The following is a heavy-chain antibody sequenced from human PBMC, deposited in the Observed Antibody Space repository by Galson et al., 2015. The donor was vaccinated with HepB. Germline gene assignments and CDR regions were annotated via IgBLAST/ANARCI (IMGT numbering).Heavy chain of an antibody. CDR2: ISPXXXVT. CDR3: ARRSMGGFAVD. V-gene: IGHV1-18*01. CDR1: GYTXXXYG. Sequence: SVKVSCKAXGYTXXXYGLNWVXQAPGQRLEWMGWISPXXXVTKYAKNVXGXVTMIADTSTTKAYLALGGLRSDDTXVXYCARRSMGGFAVDWG. D-gene: IGHD1-26*01. J-gene: IGHJ1*01.